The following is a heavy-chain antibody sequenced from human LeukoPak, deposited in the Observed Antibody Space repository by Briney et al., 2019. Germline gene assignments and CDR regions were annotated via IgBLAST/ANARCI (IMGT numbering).Heavy chain of an antibody. Sequence: PGGSLRLSCAASGFTLTRSAMNWVCQAPGKGLEWISHLTTADSAIYADSVKGRFTISRDNADNSLSLQMNSLRAEDTAVYYCATAASSGIAVAEDYWGQGTLVTVSS. V-gene: IGHV3-48*03. D-gene: IGHD6-19*01. CDR1: GFTLTRSA. CDR2: LTTADSAI. CDR3: ATAASSGIAVAEDY. J-gene: IGHJ4*02.